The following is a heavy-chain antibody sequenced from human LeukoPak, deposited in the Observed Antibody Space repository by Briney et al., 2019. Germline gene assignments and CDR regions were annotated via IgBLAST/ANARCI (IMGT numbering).Heavy chain of an antibody. J-gene: IGHJ3*02. CDR2: INSDGSST. D-gene: IGHD2-15*01. CDR3: AKDRGYCSGGSCYSNAFDI. V-gene: IGHV3-74*01. Sequence: GGSLRLSCAASGFIFSSYWMHWVRQAPGKGLVWVSRINSDGSSTSYADSVKGRFIISRDNSKNTLYLQMNSLRAEDTAVYYCAKDRGYCSGGSCYSNAFDIWGQGTMVTVSS. CDR1: GFIFSSYW.